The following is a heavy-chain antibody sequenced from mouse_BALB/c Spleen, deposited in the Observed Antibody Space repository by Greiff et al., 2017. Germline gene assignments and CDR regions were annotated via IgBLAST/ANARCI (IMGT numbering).Heavy chain of an antibody. CDR2: ISSGGSYT. V-gene: IGHV5-6*01. J-gene: IGHJ1*01. D-gene: IGHD1-2*01. CDR1: GFTFSSYG. CDR3: ARQDYGYNWYFDV. Sequence: EVHLVESGGDLVKPGGSLKLSCAASGFTFSSYGMSWVRQTPDKRLEWVATISSGGSYTYYPDSVKGRFTISRDNAKNTLYLQMSSLKSEDTAMYYCARQDYGYNWYFDVWGAGTTVTVSS.